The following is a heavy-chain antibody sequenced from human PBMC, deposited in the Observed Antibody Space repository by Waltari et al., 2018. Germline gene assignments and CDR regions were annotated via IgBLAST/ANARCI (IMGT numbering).Heavy chain of an antibody. CDR1: GGSFSGYY. Sequence: QVQLQQWGAGLLKPSETLSLTCAVYGGSFSGYYWSWIRQPPGKGLEWIGEINTSVRTNSSPALKGRVTIVVDTSKNQVALKLGCATAADTAVYYCARAQATVTCDYWGQGTLVTVSS. D-gene: IGHD4-4*01. CDR2: INTSVRT. J-gene: IGHJ4*02. V-gene: IGHV4-34*01. CDR3: ARAQATVTCDY.